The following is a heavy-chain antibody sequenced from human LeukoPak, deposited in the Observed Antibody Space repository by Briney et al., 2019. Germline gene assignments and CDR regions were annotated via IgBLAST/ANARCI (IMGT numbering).Heavy chain of an antibody. D-gene: IGHD5-12*01. CDR3: ARGYSGYAPYDY. Sequence: ASVKVSFKASGYTYTSYGISWVRQAPGQGLEWMGWISAYSGKTNYVQKLQGRVTMTTDTSTSTAYMELRSLRSDDTAVYYCARGYSGYAPYDYWGQGTLVTVSS. CDR2: ISAYSGKT. J-gene: IGHJ4*02. V-gene: IGHV1-18*01. CDR1: GYTYTSYG.